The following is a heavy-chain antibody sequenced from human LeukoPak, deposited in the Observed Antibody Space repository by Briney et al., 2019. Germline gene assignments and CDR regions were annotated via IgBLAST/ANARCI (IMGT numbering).Heavy chain of an antibody. CDR2: IIPILGIA. D-gene: IGHD6-19*01. J-gene: IGHJ3*02. CDR1: GGTFSSYT. CDR3: ARFSRYSSPFDAFDI. Sequence: SVKVSCKASGGTFSSYTISWVRQAPGQGLEWMGRIIPILGIANYAQKFQGRVTITADKSTSTAYMELSSLRSEDTAVYYCARFSRYSSPFDAFDIWGQGTMVTVSS. V-gene: IGHV1-69*02.